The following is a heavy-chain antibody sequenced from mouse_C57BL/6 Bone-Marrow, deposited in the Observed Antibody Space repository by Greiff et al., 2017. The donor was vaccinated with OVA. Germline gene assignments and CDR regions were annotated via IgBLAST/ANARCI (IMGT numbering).Heavy chain of an antibody. CDR1: GYTFTSYW. J-gene: IGHJ3*01. Sequence: QVQLQQPGAELVMPWASVKLSCKASGYTFTSYWMHWVKQRPGQGLEWIGEIDPSDSYTNYNQKFKGKSTLTVDKSSSTAYMQLSSLTSEDSAVYYCARPFYYYGSSFAYWGQGTLVTVSA. D-gene: IGHD1-1*01. CDR3: ARPFYYYGSSFAY. V-gene: IGHV1-69*01. CDR2: IDPSDSYT.